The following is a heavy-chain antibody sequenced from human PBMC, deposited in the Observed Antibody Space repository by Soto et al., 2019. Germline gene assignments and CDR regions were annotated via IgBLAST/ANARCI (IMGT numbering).Heavy chain of an antibody. V-gene: IGHV1-3*01. CDR1: GYTFTNYA. D-gene: IGHD3-22*01. CDR3: ARSSGYYYLEY. Sequence: ASVKVSCKASGYTFTNYAMHWVRQAPGQRLEWMGWINAGNGNTKYSQQFQGRVTITRDTSASTAYMELSSLRSEDTAVYYCARSSGYYYLEYWGQGTLVTVSS. J-gene: IGHJ4*02. CDR2: INAGNGNT.